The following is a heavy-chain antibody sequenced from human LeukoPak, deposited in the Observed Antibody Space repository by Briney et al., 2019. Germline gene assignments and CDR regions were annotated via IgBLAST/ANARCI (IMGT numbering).Heavy chain of an antibody. CDR2: INHSGST. D-gene: IGHD3-22*01. CDR3: ARGGYYFDY. V-gene: IGHV4-34*01. CDR1: GGSFSGYY. J-gene: IGHJ4*02. Sequence: SETLSLTCAVYGGSFSGYYWSWIRQPPGKGLEWIGEINHSGSTNYNPSLKSRVTISVDASKNQFSLKLSSVTAADTAVYYCARGGYYFDYWGQGTLVTVSS.